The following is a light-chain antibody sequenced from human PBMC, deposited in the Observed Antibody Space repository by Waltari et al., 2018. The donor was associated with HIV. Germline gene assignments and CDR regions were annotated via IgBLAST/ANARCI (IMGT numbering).Light chain of an antibody. Sequence: QSALTQPRSVSGSPGQSVTISCTGTSSDIGYFDYVSWYQQYTGKAPQVIIYEVNQRPSGVPDRFTGSKSGITASLTISGLQGEDEADYYCCSYAGAYTYVFGTGTKVNVL. V-gene: IGLV2-11*01. CDR3: CSYAGAYTYV. CDR2: EVN. CDR1: SSDIGYFDY. J-gene: IGLJ1*01.